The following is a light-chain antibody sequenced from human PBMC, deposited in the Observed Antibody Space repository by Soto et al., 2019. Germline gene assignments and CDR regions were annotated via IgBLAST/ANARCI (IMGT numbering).Light chain of an antibody. CDR2: GVS. Sequence: EIVLTQSPGTLSLSPGERATLSCRASESVRNNYLAWYQQTPGQAPRLLIYGVSVRATGVPDQFRGSGSGTDFTLTISRLEPEDFAVYYCQQYGSSPYTFGQGTKWIS. CDR1: ESVRNNY. J-gene: IGKJ2*01. CDR3: QQYGSSPYT. V-gene: IGKV3-20*01.